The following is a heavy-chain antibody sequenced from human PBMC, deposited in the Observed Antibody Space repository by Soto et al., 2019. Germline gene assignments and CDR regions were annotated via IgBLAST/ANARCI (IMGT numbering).Heavy chain of an antibody. D-gene: IGHD5-18*01. V-gene: IGHV4-61*01. CDR2: IYYSGST. CDR1: GASISSGSYY. J-gene: IGHJ4*02. CDR3: AREELWLPGAFDY. Sequence: SETLSLTCTVSGASISSGSYYWSWIRQPPGKGLEWIGYIYYSGSTNYSPSLKSRVTISVDTSKNQFSLKLSSVTAADTAVYYCAREELWLPGAFDYWGQGTLVTVSS.